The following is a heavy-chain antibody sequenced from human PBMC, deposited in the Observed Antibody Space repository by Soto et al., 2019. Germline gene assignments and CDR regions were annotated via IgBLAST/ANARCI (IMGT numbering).Heavy chain of an antibody. Sequence: QVQLQQWGAGLLKPSETLSLTCAVYGGSFSGYYWSWIRQPPGKGLEWIGEINHSGSTNYNPSLKSRVTISVDTSKNQFSLKLSSVTAADTAVYYCARGGGYSSSSGVDYWGQGTLVTVSS. V-gene: IGHV4-34*01. CDR1: GGSFSGYY. D-gene: IGHD6-6*01. CDR2: INHSGST. CDR3: ARGGGYSSSSGVDY. J-gene: IGHJ4*02.